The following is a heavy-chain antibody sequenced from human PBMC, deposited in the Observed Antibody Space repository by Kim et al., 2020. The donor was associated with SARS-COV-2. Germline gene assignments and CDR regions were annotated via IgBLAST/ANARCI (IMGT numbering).Heavy chain of an antibody. J-gene: IGHJ5*02. Sequence: YAQKFQGRVTMTRDTSTSTVYMELSSLRSEDTAVYYCARGGEIAVAGFDPWGQGTLVTVSS. D-gene: IGHD6-19*01. CDR3: ARGGEIAVAGFDP. V-gene: IGHV1-46*01.